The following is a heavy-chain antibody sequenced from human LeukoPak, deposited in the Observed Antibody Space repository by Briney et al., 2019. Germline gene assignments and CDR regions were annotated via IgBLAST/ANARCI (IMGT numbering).Heavy chain of an antibody. D-gene: IGHD3-16*01. CDR3: ARDIRGNYFDS. J-gene: IGHJ4*02. Sequence: GGSLRLSRVASGFIFDDSLMHWVRQAPGKGLEWISLITRDGSTPYYADSVKGRFTISRENSKNSLLLQINSPIPEDTAVYYCARDIRGNYFDSWGQGTLVTVSS. CDR2: ITRDGSTP. CDR1: GFIFDDSL. V-gene: IGHV3-43*01.